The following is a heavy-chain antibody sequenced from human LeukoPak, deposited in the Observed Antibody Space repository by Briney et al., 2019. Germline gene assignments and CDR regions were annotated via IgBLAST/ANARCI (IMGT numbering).Heavy chain of an antibody. Sequence: PSETLSLTCTVSGGPISSYYWSWIRQPPGKGLEWIGYIYYSGSTNYNPSLKSRVTISVDTSKNQISLKLSSVTAADTAVYYCARVSIAAAGTGDYYYGMDVWGQGTTVTVSS. V-gene: IGHV4-59*08. CDR2: IYYSGST. D-gene: IGHD6-13*01. CDR1: GGPISSYY. CDR3: ARVSIAAAGTGDYYYGMDV. J-gene: IGHJ6*02.